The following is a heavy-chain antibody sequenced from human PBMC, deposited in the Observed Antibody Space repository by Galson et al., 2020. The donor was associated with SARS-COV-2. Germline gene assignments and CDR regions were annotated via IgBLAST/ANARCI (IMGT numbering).Heavy chain of an antibody. J-gene: IGHJ4*02. V-gene: IGHV3-23*01. D-gene: IGHD5-12*01. CDR1: GFTSSRYA. CDR3: VRQGVFDSSGYNPFDF. Sequence: GESLKISCVASGFTSSRYAMGWVRQAPGKRLEWVSAISGLSNYYAEPVRGRFTISRDSSKNTVDLQMNILTAEDTAIYYCVRQGVFDSSGYNPFDFWGQGTLVTVSS. CDR2: ISGLSN.